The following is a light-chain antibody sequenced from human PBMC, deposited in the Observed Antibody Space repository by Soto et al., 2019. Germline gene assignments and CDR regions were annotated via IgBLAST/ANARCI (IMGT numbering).Light chain of an antibody. Sequence: QSALTQPASVSGSPGQSITISCTGTSSDVGGYNYLSWYQQHPGNAPNLMIYDVSNRPSGVSNRFSGSNSGNTASLTISGLQAEDEADYYCSSYTSSSTVVFGGGTKLTVL. CDR1: SSDVGGYNY. J-gene: IGLJ2*01. CDR3: SSYTSSSTVV. V-gene: IGLV2-14*01. CDR2: DVS.